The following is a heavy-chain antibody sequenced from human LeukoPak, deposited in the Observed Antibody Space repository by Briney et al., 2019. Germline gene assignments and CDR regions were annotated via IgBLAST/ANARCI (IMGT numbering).Heavy chain of an antibody. Sequence: SETLSLTCTVSGGSISNYCWSWIRQPPGKRLEWFGYISYTGSTNYNPSLKSRITMSVDTSKNQFSLKLSSVTAADTAVYYCARSPEQQLVRDFDYWGQGTLVTVSS. J-gene: IGHJ4*02. V-gene: IGHV4-59*08. CDR3: ARSPEQQLVRDFDY. CDR2: ISYTGST. CDR1: GGSISNYC. D-gene: IGHD6-13*01.